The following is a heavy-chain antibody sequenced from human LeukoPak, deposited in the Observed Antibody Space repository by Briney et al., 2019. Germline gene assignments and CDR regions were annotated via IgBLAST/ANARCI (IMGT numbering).Heavy chain of an antibody. CDR2: IKPDGSDK. V-gene: IGHV3-7*03. J-gene: IGHJ3*02. CDR3: ATDPPWGSDVFDM. D-gene: IGHD7-27*01. Sequence: GRSLRLSCAASGFSSSSYWMMWVRQAPGKGLEWVANIKPDGSDKYHVDSVKGRFTISRDNAQNSLFLQMSSLRADDTATYYCATDPPWGSDVFDMWGRGTMVTVSS. CDR1: GFSSSSYW.